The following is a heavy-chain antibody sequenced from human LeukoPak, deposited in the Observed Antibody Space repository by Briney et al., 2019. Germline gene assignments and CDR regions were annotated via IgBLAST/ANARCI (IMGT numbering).Heavy chain of an antibody. CDR1: GYSFTSYW. Sequence: HGESLKISCKGSGYSFTSYWIGWVRQMPGKGLEWMGIIYPGDSDTRYSPSFQGQVTISADKSISTAYLQWSSLKASDTAMYYCARHRDTAMVASHWFDPWGQGTLVTVSS. CDR2: IYPGDSDT. J-gene: IGHJ5*02. V-gene: IGHV5-51*01. D-gene: IGHD5-18*01. CDR3: ARHRDTAMVASHWFDP.